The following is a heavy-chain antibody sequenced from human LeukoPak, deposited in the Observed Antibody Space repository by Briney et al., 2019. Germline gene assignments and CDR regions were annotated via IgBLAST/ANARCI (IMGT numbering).Heavy chain of an antibody. CDR3: ARDIVGGYQLLPYYFDY. D-gene: IGHD2-2*01. CDR1: GYTFTSYY. CDR2: INPSGGST. J-gene: IGHJ4*02. V-gene: IGHV1-46*01. Sequence: ASVKVSCKASGYTFTSYYMHWVRQAPGQGLEWMGIINPSGGSTSYAQKFQGRVTMTRDMSTSTVYMEPSSLRSEDTAVYYCARDIVGGYQLLPYYFDYWGQGTLVTVSS.